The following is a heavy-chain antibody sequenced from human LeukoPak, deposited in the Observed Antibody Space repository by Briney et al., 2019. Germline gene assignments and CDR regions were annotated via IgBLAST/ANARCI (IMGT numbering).Heavy chain of an antibody. J-gene: IGHJ3*02. Sequence: QPGGSLRLSCAASGFTFSSYAMHWVRQAPGKGLEWVAVISYDGSNKYYADSVKGRFTISRDNSKNTLYLQMNSLRAEDTAVYYCARVDSIAAADSTRSPAFDIWGQGTMVTVSS. CDR3: ARVDSIAAADSTRSPAFDI. V-gene: IGHV3-30-3*01. D-gene: IGHD6-13*01. CDR1: GFTFSSYA. CDR2: ISYDGSNK.